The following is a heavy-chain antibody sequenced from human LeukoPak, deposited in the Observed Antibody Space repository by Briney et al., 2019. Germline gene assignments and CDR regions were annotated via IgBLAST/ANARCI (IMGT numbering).Heavy chain of an antibody. J-gene: IGHJ5*02. CDR1: GYSFTSYW. CDR3: ARHGEAFEYSGYDISWFGP. V-gene: IGHV5-51*01. Sequence: AGGSLKIPCKGSGYSFTSYWIGWVRQMPGKGLDWMGIFYHGDSDTRYSPSCQGQVTISADKSISTAYLQWSNLKASDTAMYYCARHGEAFEYSGYDISWFGPWGQGTLVTVSS. CDR2: FYHGDSDT. D-gene: IGHD5-12*01.